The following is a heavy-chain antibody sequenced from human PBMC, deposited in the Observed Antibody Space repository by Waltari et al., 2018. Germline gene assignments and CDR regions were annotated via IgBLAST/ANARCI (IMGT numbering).Heavy chain of an antibody. Sequence: QVQLQESGPRLVKPSETLSLTCTVSGASIRDSSWSWIRQPAGKGLEWIGRIDPSGTTNYNPSLKSRVTMSGDTSKNQFSLRLRSVTVADTAVYYCAREFDSSGYYYRAAWGQGALVTVSS. CDR1: GASIRDSS. V-gene: IGHV4-4*07. D-gene: IGHD3-22*01. CDR2: IDPSGTT. J-gene: IGHJ5*02. CDR3: AREFDSSGYYYRAA.